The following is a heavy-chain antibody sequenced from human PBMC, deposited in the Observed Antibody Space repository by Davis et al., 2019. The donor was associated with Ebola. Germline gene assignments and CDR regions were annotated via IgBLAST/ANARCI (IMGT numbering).Heavy chain of an antibody. J-gene: IGHJ3*02. CDR1: DNTFTNYW. Sequence: GESLKISCQGSDNTFTNYWIGCVRQMPGKGLEWMGIIYTGDSDTRYSPSFRGQVIISADKSMKTAFLQWSSLKASDSGMYYCASLRRTITGMDDGFDIWGEGTMVTVSS. V-gene: IGHV5-51*01. CDR3: ASLRRTITGMDDGFDI. CDR2: IYTGDSDT. D-gene: IGHD2-8*02.